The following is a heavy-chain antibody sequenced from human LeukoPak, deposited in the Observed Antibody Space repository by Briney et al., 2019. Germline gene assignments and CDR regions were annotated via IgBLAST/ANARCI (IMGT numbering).Heavy chain of an antibody. J-gene: IGHJ6*02. Sequence: ASVKVSCKASAYTFTAYYMHWVRLAPGQGLEWVGWINPNSGGTNYAQKFQGRVTMTRDTSISTAYMELSRLRSDDTAVYYCARGVWHGDYDGMDVWGQGTTVTVSS. CDR3: ARGVWHGDYDGMDV. CDR2: INPNSGGT. D-gene: IGHD4-17*01. V-gene: IGHV1-2*02. CDR1: AYTFTAYY.